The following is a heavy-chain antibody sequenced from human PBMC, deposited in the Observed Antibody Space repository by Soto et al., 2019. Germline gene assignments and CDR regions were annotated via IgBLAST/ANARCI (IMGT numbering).Heavy chain of an antibody. Sequence: EVQLVESGGGLVPPGGSLRLSCAASGFTFSSYSMNWVRQAPGKGLEWVSYISSSSSTIYYADSVKGRFTISRDNAKNSLYLQMNSLRDEDTAVYYCARVSGLYYDYVWGSYRYLDYWGQGTLVTVSS. CDR3: ARVSGLYYDYVWGSYRYLDY. CDR1: GFTFSSYS. D-gene: IGHD3-16*02. V-gene: IGHV3-48*02. CDR2: ISSSSSTI. J-gene: IGHJ4*02.